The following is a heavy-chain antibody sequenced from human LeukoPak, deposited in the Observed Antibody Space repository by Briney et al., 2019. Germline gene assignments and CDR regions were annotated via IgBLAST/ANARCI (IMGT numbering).Heavy chain of an antibody. D-gene: IGHD4/OR15-4a*01. Sequence: GGSLRLSCAACVFILSSYAMSWVRQAPGKGLEWVSAISGSGGSTYYADSVKGRFTISRDNSKNTLYLQMNSLRAEDTAVYYCAKGLWMDYFDYGGQGTLVTVSS. CDR2: ISGSGGST. J-gene: IGHJ4*02. CDR3: AKGLWMDYFDY. V-gene: IGHV3-23*01. CDR1: VFILSSYA.